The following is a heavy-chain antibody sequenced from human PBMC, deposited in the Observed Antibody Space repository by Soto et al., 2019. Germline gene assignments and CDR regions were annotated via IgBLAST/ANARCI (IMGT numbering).Heavy chain of an antibody. J-gene: IGHJ4*02. CDR2: ITSSSSYI. CDR3: AREFISARLPFDS. CDR1: GFPFSSYN. V-gene: IGHV3-21*01. D-gene: IGHD6-6*01. Sequence: PGGSLRLSCTTSGFPFSSYNMNWVRQAPGKGLEWVSSITSSSSYIFYADSVKDRFTISRDNAKNSLYLEMNSLRAEDTAVYYCAREFISARLPFDSWGQGTLVTVSS.